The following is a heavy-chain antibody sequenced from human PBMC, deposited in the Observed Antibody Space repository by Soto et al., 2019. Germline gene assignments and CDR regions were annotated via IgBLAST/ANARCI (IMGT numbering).Heavy chain of an antibody. V-gene: IGHV4-59*01. CDR2: IYNSGST. Sequence: SETLSLTCTVSGGSISGYYWSWLRQPPGKGLEWIGYIYNSGSTNYNPSLKSRVTMSIDTSKNQFSLKVSSVTAADTAVYYCARTYYDILTGYSSMDVWGQGTTVTVSS. CDR3: ARTYYDILTGYSSMDV. J-gene: IGHJ6*02. D-gene: IGHD3-9*01. CDR1: GGSISGYY.